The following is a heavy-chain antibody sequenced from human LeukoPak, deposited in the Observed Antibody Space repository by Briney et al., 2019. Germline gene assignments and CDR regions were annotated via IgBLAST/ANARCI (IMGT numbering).Heavy chain of an antibody. CDR2: INHSGST. D-gene: IGHD6-19*01. J-gene: IGHJ5*02. Sequence: SETLSLTCTVSGGSISSGDFYWSWIRQPPGKGLEWIGEINHSGSTNYNPSLKSRVTISVDTSKNQFSLKLSSVTAADTAVYYCARGWQWLATRFDPWGQGTLVTVSS. V-gene: IGHV4-39*07. CDR1: GGSISSGDFY. CDR3: ARGWQWLATRFDP.